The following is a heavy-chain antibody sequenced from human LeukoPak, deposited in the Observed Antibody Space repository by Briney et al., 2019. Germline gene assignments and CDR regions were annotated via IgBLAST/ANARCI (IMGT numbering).Heavy chain of an antibody. CDR1: GFTFSTYW. V-gene: IGHV3-74*01. D-gene: IGHD4-23*01. CDR2: INSDGSDK. J-gene: IGHJ4*02. Sequence: GGSLRLSCAASGFTFSTYWMHWVRQAPGQGLVWVSRINSDGSDKDFADSVRGRFTISRDSAHNTLHLQMNSLRAEDTAVYYCVREGNSGYFFDYWGQGTLVTVSS. CDR3: VREGNSGYFFDY.